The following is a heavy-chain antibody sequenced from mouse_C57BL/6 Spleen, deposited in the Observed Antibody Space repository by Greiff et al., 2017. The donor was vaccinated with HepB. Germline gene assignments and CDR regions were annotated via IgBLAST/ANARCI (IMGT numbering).Heavy chain of an antibody. V-gene: IGHV3-6*01. J-gene: IGHJ1*03. Sequence: EVQLQESGPGLVKPSQSLSLTCSVTGYSITSGYYWNWIRQFPGNKLEWMGYISYDGSNNYNPSLKNRISITRDTSKNQFFLKLNSVTTEDTATYYCARGEGFDGFDVWGTGTTVTVSS. CDR3: ARGEGFDGFDV. D-gene: IGHD2-3*01. CDR1: GYSITSGYY. CDR2: ISYDGSN.